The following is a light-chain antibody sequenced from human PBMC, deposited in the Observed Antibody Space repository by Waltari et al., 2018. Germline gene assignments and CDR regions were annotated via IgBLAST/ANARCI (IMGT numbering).Light chain of an antibody. CDR3: QQHGTLPAT. CDR2: RAS. Sequence: EIVLTQSPGTASLSPGERVTLSCRASQSVGSSSLAWYQQKPGQAPRLVIYRASRRATGVPDRFSGSGSGTDFSLTISRLEPEDGAVYYCQQHGTLPATFGQGTKVEIK. V-gene: IGKV3-20*01. CDR1: QSVGSSS. J-gene: IGKJ1*01.